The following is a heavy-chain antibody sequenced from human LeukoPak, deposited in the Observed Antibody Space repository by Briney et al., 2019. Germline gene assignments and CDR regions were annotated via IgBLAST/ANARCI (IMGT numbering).Heavy chain of an antibody. CDR1: GGSISSYY. CDR2: IYTSGST. CDR3: AITYYYDSSGYYSLGAFDI. Sequence: EXXSLTCTVSGGSISSYYRSWIRQPAGKGLEWIGRIYTSGSTDYNPSLTSRVTMSVDTSKNQFSLKLSSVTAADTAVYYCAITYYYDSSGYYSLGAFDIWGQGTMVTVSS. D-gene: IGHD3-22*01. J-gene: IGHJ3*02. V-gene: IGHV4-4*07.